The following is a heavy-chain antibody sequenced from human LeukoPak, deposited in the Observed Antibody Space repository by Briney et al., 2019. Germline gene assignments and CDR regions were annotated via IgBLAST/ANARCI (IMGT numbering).Heavy chain of an antibody. CDR1: GGTFSSYA. Sequence: SVKVTSKASGGTFSSYAISWVRQAPGQGLEWMGRIIPIFGTANYAQKFQGRVTITADKSTSTAYMELSSLRAEDTAVYYCTRDRHEVGNSAYWGQRSLVTVSS. J-gene: IGHJ4*02. CDR2: IIPIFGTA. D-gene: IGHD4-23*01. V-gene: IGHV1-69*06. CDR3: TRDRHEVGNSAY.